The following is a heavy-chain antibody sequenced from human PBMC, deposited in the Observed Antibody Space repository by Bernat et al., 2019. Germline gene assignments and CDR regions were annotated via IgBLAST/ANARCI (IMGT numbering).Heavy chain of an antibody. CDR2: SSGSGGST. V-gene: IGHV3-23*01. Sequence: EVQLLESGGGLVQPGGSLRLSCAASGFTFSSYAMSWVRQAPGKGLEWVSGSSGSGGSTYYAASVKGRLTISRDNSKNTVFLQLNSLRGEDTAVYFRARDPSSYRDGHYYGMDVWGQGTTVTVSS. D-gene: IGHD5-24*01. CDR1: GFTFSSYA. CDR3: ARDPSSYRDGHYYGMDV. J-gene: IGHJ6*02.